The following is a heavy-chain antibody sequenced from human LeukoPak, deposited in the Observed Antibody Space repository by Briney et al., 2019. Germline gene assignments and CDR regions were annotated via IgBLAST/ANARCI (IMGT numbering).Heavy chain of an antibody. V-gene: IGHV3-48*03. CDR2: ISSSDTTV. J-gene: IGHJ4*02. CDR3: AGVDFWSRDSSSWYYFDY. CDR1: GFTFSTYE. Sequence: PGGSLRLSCATSGFTFSTYEMNWVRQAPGKGLEWVSYISSSDTTVYYADSVKGRFTISRDNDKNSLYLQMNSLRAEDTAVYYCAGVDFWSRDSSSWYYFDYWGQGTLVTVSS. D-gene: IGHD6-13*01.